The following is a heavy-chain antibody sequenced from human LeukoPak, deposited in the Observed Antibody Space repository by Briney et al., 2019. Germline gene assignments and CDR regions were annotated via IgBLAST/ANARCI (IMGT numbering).Heavy chain of an antibody. Sequence: SGGSLRLSCAASGFTFSSYSMNWIRQAPGKGLEWVSYISTGSSTIYYADSVKGRFTISRDNAKNPLYLQVSSLRAEDTAVYYCAKGEESGSYPFDYWGQGTLVTVSS. CDR1: GFTFSSYS. V-gene: IGHV3-48*01. CDR2: ISTGSSTI. D-gene: IGHD1-26*01. J-gene: IGHJ4*02. CDR3: AKGEESGSYPFDY.